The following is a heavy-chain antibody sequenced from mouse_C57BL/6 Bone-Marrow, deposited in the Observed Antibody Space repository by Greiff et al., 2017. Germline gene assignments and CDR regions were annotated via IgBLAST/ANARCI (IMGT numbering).Heavy chain of an antibody. CDR2: ISDGGSYT. D-gene: IGHD1-1*01. J-gene: IGHJ2*01. CDR3: ARDPYYYGFDY. V-gene: IGHV5-4*01. Sequence: EVQVVESGGGLVKPGGSLKLSCAASGFTFSSYAMSWVRQTPEKRLEWVATISDGGSYTYYPDNVKGRFTISRDNAKNNLYLQMSHLKTEDTAMYYCARDPYYYGFDYWGQGTTLTVSS. CDR1: GFTFSSYA.